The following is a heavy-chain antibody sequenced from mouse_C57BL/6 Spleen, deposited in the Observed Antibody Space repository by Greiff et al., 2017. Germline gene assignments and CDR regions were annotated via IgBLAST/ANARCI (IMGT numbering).Heavy chain of an antibody. J-gene: IGHJ1*03. Sequence: VQLQQSGAELVKPGASVKLSCKASGYTFTEYTIHWVKQRPGQGLEWIGWFYPGSGSIKYNEKFEDKATLTADKSSSTVYMELSSLTSEDSAVXFSARHEDSRYYGSSYGYFDVWGTGTTVTVSS. CDR3: ARHEDSRYYGSSYGYFDV. D-gene: IGHD1-1*01. V-gene: IGHV1-62-2*01. CDR1: GYTFTEYT. CDR2: FYPGSGSI.